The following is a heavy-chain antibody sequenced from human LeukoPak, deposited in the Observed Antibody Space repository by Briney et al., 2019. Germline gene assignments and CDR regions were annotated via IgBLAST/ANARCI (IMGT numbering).Heavy chain of an antibody. Sequence: VGSLRLSCAASGFTFSRHWMHWGRQAPGKGLGWVSRIKGDQSTTTSTDSVKGRFTISTDTAKNTLYLQMHSLRAEDTAVYYCAREYNYDLDVWGKGTTVTVSS. V-gene: IGHV3-74*01. CDR2: IKGDQSTT. J-gene: IGHJ6*04. CDR3: AREYNYDLDV. CDR1: GFTFSRHW.